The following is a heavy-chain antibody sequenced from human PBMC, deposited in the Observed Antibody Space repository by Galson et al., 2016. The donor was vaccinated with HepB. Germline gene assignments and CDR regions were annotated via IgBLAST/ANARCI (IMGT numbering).Heavy chain of an antibody. CDR2: IYYSGST. J-gene: IGHJ4*02. CDR1: GGSISSSNYY. CDR3: ARRYSYGTFDY. D-gene: IGHD5-18*01. Sequence: TCTVSGGSISSSNYYWGWIRQPPGKGLEWIGNIYYSGSTYNNPSLKSRVTISVDTSKNQFSLKLSSVTAADTAVYYCARRYSYGTFDYWGQGTLVTVSS. V-gene: IGHV4-39*01.